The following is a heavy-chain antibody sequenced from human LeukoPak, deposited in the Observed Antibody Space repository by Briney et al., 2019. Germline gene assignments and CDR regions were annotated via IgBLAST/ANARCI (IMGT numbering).Heavy chain of an antibody. J-gene: IGHJ4*02. D-gene: IGHD1-26*01. Sequence: PGGSLRLSCAASTFTFSSYNMNWVRQAPGKGLEWVSSISSSGTYIYYRDSVKGRFTISRDNAENSLYLEMNSLSVEDTAIYYCVRDRGSYGPIDYWGQGTLVTVSS. CDR2: ISSSGTYI. CDR3: VRDRGSYGPIDY. CDR1: TFTFSSYN. V-gene: IGHV3-21*01.